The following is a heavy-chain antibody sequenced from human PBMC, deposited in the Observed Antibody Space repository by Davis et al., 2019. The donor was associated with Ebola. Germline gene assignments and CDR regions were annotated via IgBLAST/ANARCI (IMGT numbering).Heavy chain of an antibody. D-gene: IGHD3-10*01. CDR1: GGSISSISYY. CDR2: ISYSGST. Sequence: MPSETLSLTCNVSGGSISSISYYWGWIRQPPGKGLEWIGYISYSGSTSYNPSLKSRVTISVDTSKKQFSLRLSSVTAADTAVYYCTRQAPNYGSGTYYDYYAVDVWGRGTTVAVSS. V-gene: IGHV4-39*01. J-gene: IGHJ6*04. CDR3: TRQAPNYGSGTYYDYYAVDV.